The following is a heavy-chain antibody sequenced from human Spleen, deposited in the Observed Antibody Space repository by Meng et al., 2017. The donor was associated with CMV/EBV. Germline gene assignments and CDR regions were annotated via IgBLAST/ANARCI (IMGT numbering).Heavy chain of an antibody. J-gene: IGHJ4*02. Sequence: SETLSLTCAVYGGSFSGYYWSWIRQPPGKGLEWIGEINHSGSTNYNPSLKSRVTISVDTSKNQFSLKLNSVTAADTAVYYCARAPNYFDTSGYPNWGQGTLVTVSS. D-gene: IGHD3-22*01. CDR3: ARAPNYFDTSGYPN. V-gene: IGHV4-34*01. CDR2: INHSGST. CDR1: GGSFSGYY.